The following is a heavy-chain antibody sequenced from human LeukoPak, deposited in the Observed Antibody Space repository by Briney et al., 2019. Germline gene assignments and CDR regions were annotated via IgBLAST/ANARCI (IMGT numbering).Heavy chain of an antibody. V-gene: IGHV4-34*01. Sequence: SETLSLTCAVYGGSFSGYYWSWIRQPPGKGLEWIGEINHSGSTNYNPSLKSRVTISVDTSKNQFSLKLSSVTAADTAVYYCARLSRNIAVVPAAITNYYYGMDVWGQGTTVTVSS. CDR2: INHSGST. CDR1: GGSFSGYY. J-gene: IGHJ6*02. D-gene: IGHD2-2*02. CDR3: ARLSRNIAVVPAAITNYYYGMDV.